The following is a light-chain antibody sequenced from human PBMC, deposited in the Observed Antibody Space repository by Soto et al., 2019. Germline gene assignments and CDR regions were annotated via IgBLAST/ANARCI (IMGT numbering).Light chain of an antibody. Sequence: ETGLTHYPGTLSLSPGERATLSCRASQSVASNYLAWFQQKSGQAPRLPIYSASSRATGIPDRFSGSGSGTDFSLTISSLEPEDFAVYYCQQYGSSPRTFGQGTKVDI. J-gene: IGKJ1*01. CDR3: QQYGSSPRT. CDR1: QSVASNY. V-gene: IGKV3-20*01. CDR2: SAS.